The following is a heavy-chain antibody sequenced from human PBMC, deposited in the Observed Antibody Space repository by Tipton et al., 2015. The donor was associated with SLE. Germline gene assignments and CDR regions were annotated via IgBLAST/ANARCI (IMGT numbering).Heavy chain of an antibody. CDR3: ARDRDIVLEPVPIPPAFDI. CDR2: IYYSGNT. V-gene: IGHV4-31*03. J-gene: IGHJ3*02. D-gene: IGHD2-8*02. Sequence: TLSLTCTVSGGSISSGGYYWTWIRQLPGKGLEWIGYIYYSGNTYYNPSLKSRVIISLDTSRNHFPLKLTSVTAADTAVYFCARDRDIVLEPVPIPPAFDIWGQGTTVSVSS. CDR1: GGSISSGGYY.